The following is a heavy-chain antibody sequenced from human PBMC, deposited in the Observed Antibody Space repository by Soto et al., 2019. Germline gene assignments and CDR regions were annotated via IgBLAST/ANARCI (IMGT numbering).Heavy chain of an antibody. V-gene: IGHV4-39*01. CDR2: IYYSGRT. CDR1: GESISSSSYY. J-gene: IGHJ4*02. D-gene: IGHD2-21*02. CDR3: ARQRTTVVTQAYFDH. Sequence: SETLSLTCIVSGESISSSSYYWGWIRQPPGKGLEWIGSIYYSGRTYYNPSFKGRVTISIDTSKNQFSLRLSSVTATDTAVYYCARQRTTVVTQAYFDHWGQGALVTVSS.